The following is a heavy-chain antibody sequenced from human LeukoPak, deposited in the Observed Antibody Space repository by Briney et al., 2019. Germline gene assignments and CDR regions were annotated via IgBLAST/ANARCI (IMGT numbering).Heavy chain of an antibody. V-gene: IGHV4-4*07. CDR2: IYTRGGT. CDR1: GGSVSSFH. CDR3: ARSRPASGSIDY. J-gene: IGHJ4*02. Sequence: PSETLSLTCTVSGGSVSSFHWSWIRQPAGKGLEWIGRIYTRGGTTYNPSLKSRVTVSVDTSKNQFSLKLYTVTAADTAVYYCARSRPASGSIDYWGQGTLVTVSS. D-gene: IGHD6-13*01.